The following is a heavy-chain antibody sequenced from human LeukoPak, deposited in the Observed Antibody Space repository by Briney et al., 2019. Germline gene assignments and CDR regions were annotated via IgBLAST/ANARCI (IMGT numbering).Heavy chain of an antibody. CDR3: ARGLARYYDFWSGYSGPGDWFDP. D-gene: IGHD3-3*01. J-gene: IGHJ5*02. CDR1: GYTFTSYG. Sequence: ASVKVSCKASGYTFTSYGISWVRQAPGQGLEWMGWISAYNGNTNYAQKLQGRVTMTTDTSASTAYMELRSLRSDDTAVYYCARGLARYYDFWSGYSGPGDWFDPWGQGTLVTVSS. V-gene: IGHV1-18*01. CDR2: ISAYNGNT.